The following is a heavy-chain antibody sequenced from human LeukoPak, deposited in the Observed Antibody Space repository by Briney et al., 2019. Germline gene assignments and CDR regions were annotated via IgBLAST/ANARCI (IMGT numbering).Heavy chain of an antibody. CDR3: ARGGGVPAAIGPLDP. D-gene: IGHD2-2*01. V-gene: IGHV3-21*01. Sequence: PGGSLRLSCAAPGVTFSGYSVNWVSQAPGKGLEWVSAITATSRHIYYADSVKGRFTISRDNAKNSLYLQMNSLRVEDTAVYYCARGGGVPAAIGPLDPWGQGTLVTVSS. CDR2: ITATSRHI. CDR1: GVTFSGYS. J-gene: IGHJ5*02.